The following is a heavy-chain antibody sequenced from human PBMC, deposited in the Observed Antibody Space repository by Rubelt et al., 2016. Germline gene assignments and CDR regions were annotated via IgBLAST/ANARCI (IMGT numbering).Heavy chain of an antibody. V-gene: IGHV3-74*01. CDR3: ARGGYCGSTSCYFGMDV. CDR2: INSDGSST. J-gene: IGHJ6*02. D-gene: IGHD2-2*01. Sequence: QVPGKGLVWVSRINSDGSSTSYVDSVKGRFTISRDNAKNSLYLQVNSLRAEDTAVCYCARGGYCGSTSCYFGMDVWGQGTTVTVSS.